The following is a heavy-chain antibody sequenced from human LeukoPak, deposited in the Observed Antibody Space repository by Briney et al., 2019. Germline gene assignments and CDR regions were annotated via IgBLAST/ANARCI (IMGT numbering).Heavy chain of an antibody. V-gene: IGHV1-18*01. Sequence: ASVKVSCKASGYTFTSYGISWVRQAPGQGLEWMGWISAYNGNTNYAQKLQGRVTMTTDTSTSTAYMELRSLRPDDTAVYYCAREYNSLYYFDYWGQGTLVTVSS. D-gene: IGHD1-20*01. CDR2: ISAYNGNT. CDR1: GYTFTSYG. J-gene: IGHJ4*02. CDR3: AREYNSLYYFDY.